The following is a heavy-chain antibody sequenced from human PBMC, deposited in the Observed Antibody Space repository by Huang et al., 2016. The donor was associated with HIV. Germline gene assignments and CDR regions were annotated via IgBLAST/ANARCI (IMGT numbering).Heavy chain of an antibody. CDR3: AKVASGYDFSARGSDWFDP. V-gene: IGHV3-23*01. CDR2: PSGRWGNT. Sequence: EMQLLESGGGLVQPGGSLRLSCAASAFTFRSYAMTWVRQAPGEGVGGVSSPSGRWGNTYYADSGKGRFTISRDNSKNTLYLQMNSLRAEDTAVYYCAKVASGYDFSARGSDWFDPWGQGTLFSVSS. D-gene: IGHD5-12*01. CDR1: AFTFRSYA. J-gene: IGHJ5*02.